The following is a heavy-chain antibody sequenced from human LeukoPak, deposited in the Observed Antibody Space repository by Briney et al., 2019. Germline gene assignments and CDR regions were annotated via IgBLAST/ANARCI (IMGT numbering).Heavy chain of an antibody. CDR1: GFTFSSYS. V-gene: IGHV3-21*01. J-gene: IGHJ4*02. D-gene: IGHD6-13*01. CDR2: TSSSSSYI. CDR3: AREGIAAAGHDY. Sequence: PGGSLRLSCAASGFTFSSYSMNWVRQAPGKGLEWVSSTSSSSSYIYYADSVKGRFTISRDNAKNSLYLQMNSLRAEDTAVYYCAREGIAAAGHDYWGQGTLVTVSS.